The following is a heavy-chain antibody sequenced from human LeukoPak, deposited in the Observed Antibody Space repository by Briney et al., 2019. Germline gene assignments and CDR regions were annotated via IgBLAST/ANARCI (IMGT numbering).Heavy chain of an antibody. J-gene: IGHJ4*02. D-gene: IGHD6-19*01. CDR1: GFTVSSNY. Sequence: GGSLRLSCAASGFTVSSNYMSWVRQAPGKGLEWVSVIYSGGTTYYADSVKGRFTISRDNSKNTLYPQMNSLRAEDTAVYYCAGGYSSGLYDNWGQGTLVTVSS. V-gene: IGHV3-53*01. CDR3: AGGYSSGLYDN. CDR2: IYSGGTT.